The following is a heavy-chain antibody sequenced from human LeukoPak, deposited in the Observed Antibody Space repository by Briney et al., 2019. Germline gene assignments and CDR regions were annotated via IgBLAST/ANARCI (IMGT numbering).Heavy chain of an antibody. V-gene: IGHV3-30*18. CDR3: AKAHCSGGSCYYILDYFDY. CDR1: GFTFSSYG. Sequence: GGSLRLSCAASGFTFSSYGLHWVRQAPGKGLEWLGVISYEGSNTHYADSVKGRFTISRDNSKDTLYLQMNSLRAEDAAVYYCAKAHCSGGSCYYILDYFDYWGQGTLVTVSS. J-gene: IGHJ4*02. D-gene: IGHD2-15*01. CDR2: ISYEGSNT.